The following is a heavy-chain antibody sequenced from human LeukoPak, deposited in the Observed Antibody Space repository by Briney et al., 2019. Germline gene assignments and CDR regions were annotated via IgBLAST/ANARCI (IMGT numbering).Heavy chain of an antibody. D-gene: IGHD3-22*01. J-gene: IGHJ4*02. V-gene: IGHV1-2*06. Sequence: GASVKVSCKASGYTFTGYYMHWVRQAPGQGLEWMGRINPNSGGTNYAQKFQGRVTMTRDTSISTAYMELSRLRSNDTAVYYCARDLGNYYDSSGYFQFDYWGQGTLVTVSS. CDR3: ARDLGNYYDSSGYFQFDY. CDR2: INPNSGGT. CDR1: GYTFTGYY.